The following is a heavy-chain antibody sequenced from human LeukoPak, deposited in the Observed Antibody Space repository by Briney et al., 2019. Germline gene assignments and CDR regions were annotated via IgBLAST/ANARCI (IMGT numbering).Heavy chain of an antibody. Sequence: GGSLRPSCAASGFTFSNAWMNWVRQAPGKGLEWVGRIKSKTDGGTTDYAAPVKGRFTISRDDSKSIAYLQMNSLKTEDTAVYYCTRLSLGGWYPSYWGQGTLVTVSS. CDR3: TRLSLGGWYPSY. CDR2: IKSKTDGGTT. J-gene: IGHJ4*02. CDR1: GFTFSNAW. D-gene: IGHD6-19*01. V-gene: IGHV3-15*01.